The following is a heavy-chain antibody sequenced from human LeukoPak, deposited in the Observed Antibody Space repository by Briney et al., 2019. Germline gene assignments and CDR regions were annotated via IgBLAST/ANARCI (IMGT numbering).Heavy chain of an antibody. CDR3: ARDLINPTVTTWNWFDP. CDR2: IIPIFGTA. V-gene: IGHV1-69*13. Sequence: GASVKVSCKASGYTFTSYAISWVRQAPGQGLEWMGGIIPIFGTANYAQKFQGRVTITADESTSTAYMELSSLRSEDTAVYYCARDLINPTVTTWNWFDPWGQGTLVTVSS. CDR1: GYTFTSYA. D-gene: IGHD4-17*01. J-gene: IGHJ5*02.